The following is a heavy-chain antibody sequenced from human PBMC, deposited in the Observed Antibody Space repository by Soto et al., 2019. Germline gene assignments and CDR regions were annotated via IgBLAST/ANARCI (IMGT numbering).Heavy chain of an antibody. J-gene: IGHJ5*02. CDR1: GGSFSGYY. CDR2: INHSGST. V-gene: IGHV4-34*01. CDR3: SSLRYGSGSYSWFDP. Sequence: SETLSLTCAVYGGSFSGYYWSWIRQPPGKGLEWIGEINHSGSTNYNPSLKSRVTISVDTSKNQFSLKLSSVTAADTAVYYCSSLRYGSGSYSWFDPWGQGTLVTVSS. D-gene: IGHD3-10*01.